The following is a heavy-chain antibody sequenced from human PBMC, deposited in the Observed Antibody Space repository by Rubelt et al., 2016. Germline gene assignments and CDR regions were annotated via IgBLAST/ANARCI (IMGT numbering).Heavy chain of an antibody. D-gene: IGHD5-18*01. V-gene: IGHV4-59*01. Sequence: QVQLQESGPGLVKPSETLSLTCTVSGGSISSYYWSWIRQPPGKGLEWIGYIYYSGSTNYNPSLKSRVTISVDTSKNQVSLKLSSVTAADTAVYYCATVTLGYTYGPFDYWSRGTLVTVSS. CDR2: IYYSGST. CDR1: GGSISSYY. J-gene: IGHJ4*02. CDR3: ATVTLGYTYGPFDY.